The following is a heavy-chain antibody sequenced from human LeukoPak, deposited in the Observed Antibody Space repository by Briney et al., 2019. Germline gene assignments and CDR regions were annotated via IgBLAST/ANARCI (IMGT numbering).Heavy chain of an antibody. J-gene: IGHJ6*02. D-gene: IGHD1-26*01. CDR2: ISGNGERT. Sequence: GGSLRLSCAASGFTFGSYAMSWVRQAPGKGLEWVSAISGNGERTYYADSEKGRLTISRDNSKNTLYLQMNSLRADDTAVYYCAKGMGATIVYYYYAMDVWGQGTTVTVSS. CDR3: AKGMGATIVYYYYAMDV. CDR1: GFTFGSYA. V-gene: IGHV3-23*01.